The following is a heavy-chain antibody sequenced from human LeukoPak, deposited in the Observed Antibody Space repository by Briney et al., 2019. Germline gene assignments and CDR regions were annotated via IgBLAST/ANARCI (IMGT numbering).Heavy chain of an antibody. CDR3: ARGGGWSGYYPQYYFDY. CDR2: IKQDGSEK. D-gene: IGHD3-3*01. Sequence: GSLRLSCAASGFPFSSYWMSWVRQAPGKGLEWVANIKQDGSEKYYVDSVKGRFTISRDNAKNSLYLQMNSLRAEDTAVYYCARGGGWSGYYPQYYFDYWGQGTLVTVSS. V-gene: IGHV3-7*01. J-gene: IGHJ4*02. CDR1: GFPFSSYW.